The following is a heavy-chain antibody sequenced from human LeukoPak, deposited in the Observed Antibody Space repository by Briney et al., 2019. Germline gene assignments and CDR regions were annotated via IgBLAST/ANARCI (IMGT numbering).Heavy chain of an antibody. Sequence: GKSLRLSCAASGFTFSTYGMNWVRQAPGKGLECVAVVWYDGSLKYYRDSVKSRFTISRDNSKNTLYLQMNSLRVEDTAVYYCARGDGGGGTHPFDYWGQGTLVTVSS. CDR1: GFTFSTYG. CDR3: ARGDGGGGTHPFDY. V-gene: IGHV3-33*01. J-gene: IGHJ4*02. CDR2: VWYDGSLK. D-gene: IGHD2-15*01.